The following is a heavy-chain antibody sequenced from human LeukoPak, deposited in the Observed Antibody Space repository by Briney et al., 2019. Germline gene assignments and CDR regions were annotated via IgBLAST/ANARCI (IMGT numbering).Heavy chain of an antibody. D-gene: IGHD2-21*02. CDR1: DDSISSYY. Sequence: PSETLSLTCTVSDDSISSYYWIWIRQPPGKGLEWTGYIHHSGSANYNPSLRSRITMSVDTSKNHFSLSLTSVTAADTAVYYCARLPGCSGADCFRAFDIWGQGTMVTVSS. J-gene: IGHJ3*02. V-gene: IGHV4-59*08. CDR3: ARLPGCSGADCFRAFDI. CDR2: IHHSGSA.